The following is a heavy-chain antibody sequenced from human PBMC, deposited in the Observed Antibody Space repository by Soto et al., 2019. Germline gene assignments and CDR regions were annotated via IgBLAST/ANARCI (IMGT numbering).Heavy chain of an antibody. CDR1: GGSISSGGYY. CDR3: ARGLTRSWSERGNWFDP. CDR2: IYYSGST. V-gene: IGHV4-31*03. J-gene: IGHJ5*02. Sequence: QVQLQESGPGLVKPSQTLSLTCTVSGGSISSGGYYWSWIRQHPGKGLAWIGYIYYSGSTYYNPSLKSRVTISVDTSKNQFSLKLSSVTAADTAVYYCARGLTRSWSERGNWFDPWGQGTLVTVSS. D-gene: IGHD6-13*01.